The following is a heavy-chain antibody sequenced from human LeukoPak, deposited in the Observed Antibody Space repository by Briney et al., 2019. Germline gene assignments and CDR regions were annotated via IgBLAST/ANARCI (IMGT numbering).Heavy chain of an antibody. V-gene: IGHV3-53*01. CDR1: GFSVSNNY. Sequence: GGALRVSSSASGFSVSNNYRTCVRQAPGKGLEWVSTIYSNGDTYYTDSVRGRFTISRDNSQNTLYLQMNSLRAGDPAVYYCASEAPYYLVVWGKGTTVTVSS. CDR2: IYSNGDT. J-gene: IGHJ6*03. CDR3: ASEAPYYLVV.